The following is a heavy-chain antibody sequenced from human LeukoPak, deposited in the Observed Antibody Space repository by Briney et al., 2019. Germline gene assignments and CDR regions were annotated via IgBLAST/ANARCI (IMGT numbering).Heavy chain of an antibody. CDR3: ARGADGVSSNSRGWFDP. D-gene: IGHD2-15*01. CDR1: GFTFSSYV. V-gene: IGHV3-30*04. Sequence: GGSLRLSCAASGFTFSSYVMHWVRQAPGKGLEWVAIISYDGSNEYYADSVKGRFTISRDNARNSLYLQMNTLRAEDTAGYSCARGADGVSSNSRGWFDPWGQGTLVTVSS. CDR2: ISYDGSNE. J-gene: IGHJ5*02.